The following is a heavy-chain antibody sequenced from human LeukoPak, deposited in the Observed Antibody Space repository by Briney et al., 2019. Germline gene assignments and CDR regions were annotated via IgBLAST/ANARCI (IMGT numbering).Heavy chain of an antibody. Sequence: SETLSLTCTVSGGSISSYYWSWIRQPPGKGLEWIGYIYYSGSTNYNPSLKSRVTISVDTSKSQFSLKLSSVTAADTAVYYCARLDHDAFDIWGQGTMVTVSS. CDR3: ARLDHDAFDI. CDR1: GGSISSYY. J-gene: IGHJ3*02. CDR2: IYYSGST. V-gene: IGHV4-59*08.